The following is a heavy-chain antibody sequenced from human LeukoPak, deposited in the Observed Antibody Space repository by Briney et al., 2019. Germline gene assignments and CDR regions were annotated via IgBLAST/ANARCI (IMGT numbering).Heavy chain of an antibody. V-gene: IGHV4-38-2*02. J-gene: IGHJ4*02. D-gene: IGHD2-8*01. Sequence: PSETLSLTCTVSDSSITSTYYWAWFRQPPGKGLEWIATVFRLQTVRTFNNPSLGSRVTMSLDPSHNQFSLNLTSVTAADTALYFCARVLHAPYLIDLWGQGTLVTVSS. CDR3: ARVLHAPYLIDL. CDR2: VFRLQTVRT. CDR1: DSSITSTYY.